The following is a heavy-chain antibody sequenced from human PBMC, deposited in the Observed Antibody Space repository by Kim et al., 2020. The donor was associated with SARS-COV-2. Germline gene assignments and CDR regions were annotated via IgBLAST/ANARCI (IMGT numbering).Heavy chain of an antibody. CDR3: ARARAYYYGSGSYYNTPTFDY. V-gene: IGHV4-34*01. CDR2: INHSGST. J-gene: IGHJ4*02. D-gene: IGHD3-10*01. Sequence: SETLSLTCAVYGGSFSGYYWSWIRQPPGKGLEWIGEINHSGSTNYNPSLKSRVTISVDTSKNQFSLKLSSVTAADTAVYYCARARAYYYGSGSYYNTPTFDYWGQGTLVTVSS. CDR1: GGSFSGYY.